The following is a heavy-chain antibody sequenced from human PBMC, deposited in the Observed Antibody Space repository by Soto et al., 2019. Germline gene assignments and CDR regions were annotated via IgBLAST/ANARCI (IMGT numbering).Heavy chain of an antibody. CDR3: ARQESYYYDSSGSPPDY. CDR2: INWNGGST. D-gene: IGHD3-22*01. CDR1: GFTFSSYA. Sequence: GGSLRLSCAASGFTFSSYAMSWVRQAPGKGLEWVSGINWNGGSTGYADSVKGRFTISRDNAKNSLYLQMKSLRAEDTALYYCARQESYYYDSSGSPPDYWGQGTLVTVSS. J-gene: IGHJ4*02. V-gene: IGHV3-20*04.